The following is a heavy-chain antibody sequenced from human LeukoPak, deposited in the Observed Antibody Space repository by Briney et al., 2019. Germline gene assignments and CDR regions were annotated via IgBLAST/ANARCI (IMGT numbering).Heavy chain of an antibody. J-gene: IGHJ3*02. CDR1: GFTFSSYG. CDR3: ASLKWGAAFDI. V-gene: IGHV3-30*03. Sequence: GRSLRLSCAASGFTFSSYGMHWVRQAPGKGLEWVAVISYDGSNKYYADSVKGRFTISRDNSKNTLYLQMNSLRAGDTAVYYCASLKWGAAFDIWGQGTMVTVSS. D-gene: IGHD2-8*01. CDR2: ISYDGSNK.